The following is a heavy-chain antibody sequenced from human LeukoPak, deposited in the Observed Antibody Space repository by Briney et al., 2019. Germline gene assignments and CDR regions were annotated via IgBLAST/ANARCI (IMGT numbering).Heavy chain of an antibody. CDR2: INWNGGST. Sequence: LGGSLRLSCAASGFTFDDYDMSWVRQAPGKGLEWVSGINWNGGSTGYADSVKGRFTISRDNAKNSLYLQMNSLRAEDTAVYYCAELGITMIGGVWGKGTTVTISS. V-gene: IGHV3-20*04. CDR3: AELGITMIGGV. D-gene: IGHD3-10*02. CDR1: GFTFDDYD. J-gene: IGHJ6*04.